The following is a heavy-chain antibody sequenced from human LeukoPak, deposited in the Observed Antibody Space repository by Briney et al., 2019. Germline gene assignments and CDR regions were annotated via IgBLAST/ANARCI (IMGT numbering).Heavy chain of an antibody. D-gene: IGHD3-10*01. Sequence: SETLSLTCTVSGGSISSYYWSWIRQPAGKGLEWIERIYTSGSTNYNPSLKSRVTTSVDTSKNQFSPKLSSVTAADTAVYYCARGRYYGSGSGGTNVYYFDYWGQGTLVTVSS. J-gene: IGHJ4*02. V-gene: IGHV4-4*07. CDR3: ARGRYYGSGSGGTNVYYFDY. CDR2: IYTSGST. CDR1: GGSISSYY.